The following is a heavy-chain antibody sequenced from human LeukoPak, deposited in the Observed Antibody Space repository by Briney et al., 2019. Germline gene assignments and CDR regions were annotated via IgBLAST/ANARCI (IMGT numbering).Heavy chain of an antibody. CDR2: ISYDGSNK. Sequence: PGRSLRLSCAASGFTFSSYAMHWVRQAPGKGLEWVAVISYDGSNKYYADSVKGRFTISRDNSKNTLYLQMNSLRAEDTAVYYCAGGYYDFWSGHFYYYYGMDVWGQGTTVTVSS. V-gene: IGHV3-30-3*01. J-gene: IGHJ6*02. D-gene: IGHD3-3*01. CDR1: GFTFSSYA. CDR3: AGGYYDFWSGHFYYYYGMDV.